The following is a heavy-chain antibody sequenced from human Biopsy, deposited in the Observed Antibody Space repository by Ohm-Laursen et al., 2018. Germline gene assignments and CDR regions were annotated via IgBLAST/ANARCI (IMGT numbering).Heavy chain of an antibody. J-gene: IGHJ6*02. CDR2: INSMFGTT. Sequence: SVKVSCKASGYTFIAYNIHWVRQAPGQGLEWMGEINSMFGTTNYAQTFQGRVTITADESTSTAYMEVSSLRSEDTAVYYCARDSSRRAREGGMDVWGQGTTVTVSS. CDR3: ARDSSRRAREGGMDV. CDR1: GYTFIAYN. D-gene: IGHD6-6*01. V-gene: IGHV1-69*13.